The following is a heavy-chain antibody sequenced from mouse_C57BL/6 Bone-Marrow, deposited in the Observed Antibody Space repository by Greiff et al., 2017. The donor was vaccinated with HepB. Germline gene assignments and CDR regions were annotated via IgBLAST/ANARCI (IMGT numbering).Heavy chain of an antibody. Sequence: EVQLQQSGAELVRPGASVKLSCTASGFNIKDDYMHWVKQRPEQGLEWIGWIDPENGDTEYASKFQGKANITADKSSNTDYLQLSSLTSEDTAVYYCTTYVYDGYPYYFDYWGQGTTLTVSS. D-gene: IGHD2-3*01. J-gene: IGHJ2*01. CDR3: TTYVYDGYPYYFDY. CDR1: GFNIKDDY. CDR2: IDPENGDT. V-gene: IGHV14-4*01.